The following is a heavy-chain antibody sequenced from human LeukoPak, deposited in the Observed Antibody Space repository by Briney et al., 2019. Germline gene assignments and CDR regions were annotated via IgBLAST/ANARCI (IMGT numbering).Heavy chain of an antibody. CDR1: GFTFSSYA. CDR2: ISYDGSNK. J-gene: IGHJ5*02. V-gene: IGHV3-30-3*01. D-gene: IGHD6-13*01. Sequence: GGSLRLSCAASGFTFSSYAMHWVRQAPGKGLEWVAVISYDGSNKYYADSVKGRFTISRDNSKNTLYLQMNSLRAEDTAVYYCARGVGSRIAAAGTGGWFDPWGQGTLVTVSS. CDR3: ARGVGSRIAAAGTGGWFDP.